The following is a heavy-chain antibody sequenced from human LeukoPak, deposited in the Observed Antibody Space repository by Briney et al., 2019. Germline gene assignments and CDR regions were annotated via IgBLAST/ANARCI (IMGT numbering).Heavy chain of an antibody. Sequence: GASVKVSCKASGYTFTSYDISWVRQATGQGLEWMGWMNPNSGNTGYAQKFQGRVTMTRNTSISTAYMEPSSLRSEDTAVYYCARGIWSSHSVGYYFDFWGQGTLVTVSS. D-gene: IGHD5/OR15-5a*01. J-gene: IGHJ4*02. CDR2: MNPNSGNT. CDR1: GYTFTSYD. V-gene: IGHV1-8*01. CDR3: ARGIWSSHSVGYYFDF.